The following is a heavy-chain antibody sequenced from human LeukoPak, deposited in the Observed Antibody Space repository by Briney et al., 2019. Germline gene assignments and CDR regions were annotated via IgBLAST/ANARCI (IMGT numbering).Heavy chain of an antibody. Sequence: PGGSLRLSCTASGFTFSNFWMAWVRQAPGKGLEWVANIKPDGSIQFYGDSVKGRFTTSRDNAKSSLYLQMNNLRAEDTALYYCATSYDSSGCDWGQGTLVTVSS. J-gene: IGHJ4*02. CDR1: GFTFSNFW. CDR2: IKPDGSIQ. D-gene: IGHD3-22*01. CDR3: ATSYDSSGCD. V-gene: IGHV3-7*01.